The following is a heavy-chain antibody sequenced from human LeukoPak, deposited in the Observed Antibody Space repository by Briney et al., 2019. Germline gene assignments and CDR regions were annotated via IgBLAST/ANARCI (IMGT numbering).Heavy chain of an antibody. CDR3: ARDAESSSWFDP. D-gene: IGHD6-13*01. Sequence: PGGSLRLSCAASGFTFSSYSMNWVRQAPGEGLEWVSSISSSSSYIYYADSVKGRFTISRDNAKNSLYLQMNSLRAEDTAVYYCARDAESSSWFDPWGQGTLVTVSS. CDR2: ISSSSSYI. J-gene: IGHJ5*02. CDR1: GFTFSSYS. V-gene: IGHV3-21*01.